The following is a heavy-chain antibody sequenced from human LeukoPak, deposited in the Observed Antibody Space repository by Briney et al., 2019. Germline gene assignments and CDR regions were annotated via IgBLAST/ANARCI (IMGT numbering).Heavy chain of an antibody. CDR2: IYYSGST. D-gene: IGHD2-21*02. J-gene: IGHJ4*02. CDR1: GDSISSSSYY. CDR3: ARHTAATAKAFFDY. Sequence: SETLSLTCTVSGDSISSSSYYWGWIRQPPGKGLEWIGSIYYSGSTYYNPSLKSRVTISVDTSKNQFSLKLSSVTAADTAAYYCARHTAATAKAFFDYWGQGTLVTVSS. V-gene: IGHV4-39*01.